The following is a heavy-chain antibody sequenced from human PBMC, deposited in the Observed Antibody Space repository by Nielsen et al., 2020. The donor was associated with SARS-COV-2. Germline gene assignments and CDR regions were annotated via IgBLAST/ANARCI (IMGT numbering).Heavy chain of an antibody. D-gene: IGHD5-18*01. Sequence: SETLSLTCTVSGGSIRSHYWSWIRKSPGKALEWIGYFYYSGSTDYNPSLKSRVSISKDTSKSQFSLKLNSVTAADTAVYYCARGGYSYLYFDDWGQGTQVIVSS. V-gene: IGHV4-59*11. J-gene: IGHJ4*02. CDR3: ARGGYSYLYFDD. CDR1: GGSIRSHY. CDR2: FYYSGST.